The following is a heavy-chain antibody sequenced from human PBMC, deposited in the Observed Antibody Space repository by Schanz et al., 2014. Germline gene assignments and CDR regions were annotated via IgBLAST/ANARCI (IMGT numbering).Heavy chain of an antibody. CDR2: LYYIGKT. CDR1: GGSISTSSRY. J-gene: IGHJ4*02. CDR3: VRHGNYEFWHGPTPQFEN. Sequence: QLHLQESGPGLAKPSETLSLICSVSGGSISTSSRYWGWIRQSPGKGLEWLGSLYYIGKTHHNPSLKSQATISLDPSKNQFSLTLTSVTAADTAVYYCVRHGNYEFWHGPTPQFENWGQGTLVTVS. V-gene: IGHV4-39*01. D-gene: IGHD3-3*01.